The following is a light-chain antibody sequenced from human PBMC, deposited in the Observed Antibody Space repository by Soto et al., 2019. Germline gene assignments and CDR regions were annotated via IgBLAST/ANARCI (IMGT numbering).Light chain of an antibody. CDR3: QHYPWT. V-gene: IGKV1-5*03. J-gene: IGKJ1*01. CDR2: KAS. Sequence: DIQMTQSPSILSASVVERVTITCRASQSISSWLAWYQQKPGKAPNLLIHKASHLESGVPSRFSGSGSGTEFTLTISSLQPGDFATYSCQHYPWTFGQGPKVDIK. CDR1: QSISSW.